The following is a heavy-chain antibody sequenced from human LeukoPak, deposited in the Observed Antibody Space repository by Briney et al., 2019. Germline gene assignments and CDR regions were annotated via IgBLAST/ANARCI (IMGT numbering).Heavy chain of an antibody. J-gene: IGHJ4*02. V-gene: IGHV3-7*01. CDR3: ARDGGLHTNLDY. CDR2: TKPDGSAE. Sequence: GGSLRLSCAASGFSFRNYWMGWVRQAPGKGLEWVANTKPDGSAEYYADSVRGRFSTSRDNANNLLYLQMNSLRAGDTAVYYCARDGGLHTNLDYWGQGTLVTVSS. CDR1: GFSFRNYW. D-gene: IGHD2-15*01.